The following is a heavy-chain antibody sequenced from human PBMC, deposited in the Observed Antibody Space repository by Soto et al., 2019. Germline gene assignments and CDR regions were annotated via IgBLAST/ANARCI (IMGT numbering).Heavy chain of an antibody. J-gene: IGHJ5*02. CDR1: GFTFSSYA. Sequence: EVQLVESGGGLVQPGGSLRLSCAASGFTFSSYAMHWVRQAPGKGLEYVSSISSNGGNTYYTNSVKGRFTISRDNSKNTLYLQMGSLRAEDMAVYYCAQGTMAVVTATWCDPWGQGTLVTVSS. CDR2: ISSNGGNT. D-gene: IGHD2-21*02. CDR3: AQGTMAVVTATWCDP. V-gene: IGHV3-64*01.